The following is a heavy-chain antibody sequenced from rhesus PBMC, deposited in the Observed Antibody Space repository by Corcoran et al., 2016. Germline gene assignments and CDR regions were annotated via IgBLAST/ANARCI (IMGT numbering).Heavy chain of an antibody. CDR1: GGSISSSYYY. CDR2: ISYSGST. Sequence: QVQLQESGPGLVKPSETLSLTCAVSGGSISSSYYYWSWSRQAPGKGLEWIGYISYSGSTSYNPSLKSRVTISRDTSKNQFSLKLSSVTAADTAVYYCARFPAALYVNVDYWGQGVLVTVSS. V-gene: IGHV4-122*02. CDR3: ARFPAALYVNVDY. J-gene: IGHJ4*01. D-gene: IGHD1-1*01.